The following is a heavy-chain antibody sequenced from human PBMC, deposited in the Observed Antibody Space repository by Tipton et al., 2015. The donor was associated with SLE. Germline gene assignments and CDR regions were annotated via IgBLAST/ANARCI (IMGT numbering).Heavy chain of an antibody. V-gene: IGHV4-59*01. CDR1: GGSISSYY. Sequence: TLSLTCAVYGGSISSYYWSWIRQPPGKGLEWIGYIYYSGSTNYNPSLKSRVTISVDTSKNQFSLKLSSVTAADTAVYYCARAGGPSIAAAGFFDYWGQGTLVTVSS. CDR2: IYYSGST. CDR3: ARAGGPSIAAAGFFDY. D-gene: IGHD6-13*01. J-gene: IGHJ4*02.